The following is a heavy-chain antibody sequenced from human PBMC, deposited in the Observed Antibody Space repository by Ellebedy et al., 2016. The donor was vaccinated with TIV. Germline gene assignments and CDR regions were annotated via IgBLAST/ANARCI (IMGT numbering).Heavy chain of an antibody. D-gene: IGHD4-23*01. CDR2: ISWNSGSI. J-gene: IGHJ5*02. Sequence: SLKISXAASGFTFDDYAMHWVRQAPGKGLEWVSGISWNSGSIGYADSVKGRFTISRDNAKNSLYLQMNSLRAEDTALYYCAKEYDYGGGWFDPWGQGTLVTVSS. CDR3: AKEYDYGGGWFDP. V-gene: IGHV3-9*01. CDR1: GFTFDDYA.